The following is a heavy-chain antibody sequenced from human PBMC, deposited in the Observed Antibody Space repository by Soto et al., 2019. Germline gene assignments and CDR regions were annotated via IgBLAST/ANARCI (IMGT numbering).Heavy chain of an antibody. CDR2: ISAYNGNT. V-gene: IGHV1-18*04. Sequence: ASVKVSCKASGCTFTSYGISWVRQAPGQGLEWMGWISAYNGNTNYAQKLQGRVTMTTDTSTSTAYMELRSLRSDDTAVYYCARDPRLRFLEWLSYGMDVWGQGTTVTVSS. CDR3: ARDPRLRFLEWLSYGMDV. D-gene: IGHD3-3*01. CDR1: GCTFTSYG. J-gene: IGHJ6*02.